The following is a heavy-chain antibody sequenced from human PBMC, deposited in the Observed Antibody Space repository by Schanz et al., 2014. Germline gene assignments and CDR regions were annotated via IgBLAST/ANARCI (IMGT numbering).Heavy chain of an antibody. CDR3: VRDAGWAFGDYHGMDV. CDR1: GYTFTSYY. V-gene: IGHV1-46*01. J-gene: IGHJ6*02. CDR2: INPSGGST. Sequence: QVQLVQSGAEVKKPGASVKVSCKASGYTFTSYYMHWVRQAPGQGLEWMGIINPSGGSTSYAQKFQGRVTMARDTSTSTVYMEVSGLRSEDTAVYYCVRDAGWAFGDYHGMDVWGQGTSVTVSS. D-gene: IGHD3-10*01.